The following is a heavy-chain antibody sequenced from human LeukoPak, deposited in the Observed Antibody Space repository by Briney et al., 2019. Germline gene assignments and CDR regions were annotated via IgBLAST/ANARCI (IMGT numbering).Heavy chain of an antibody. CDR2: MNPNSGNT. D-gene: IGHD3-3*01. CDR3: ARRITIFGVLYYYYMDV. J-gene: IGHJ6*03. Sequence: ASVKVSCKASGYTFTSNDINWVRQATGQGLEWMGWMNPNSGNTGYAQKFQGRVTITRNTSISTAYMELSSLRSEDTAVYYCARRITIFGVLYYYYMDVWGKGTTVTVSS. V-gene: IGHV1-8*03. CDR1: GYTFTSND.